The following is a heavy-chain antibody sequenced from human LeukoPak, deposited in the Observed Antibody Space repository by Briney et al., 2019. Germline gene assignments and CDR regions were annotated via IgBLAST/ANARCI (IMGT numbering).Heavy chain of an antibody. CDR2: INPNSGGT. J-gene: IGHJ4*02. V-gene: IGHV1-2*02. CDR3: ARTSMIVVVSPFDY. Sequence: ASVKVSCKASGYTFTGYYMHWVRQAPGQGLEWMGWINPNSGGTNCAQKFQGRVTMTRDTSISTAYMELSRLRSDDTAVYYCARTSMIVVVSPFDYWGQGTLVTVSS. D-gene: IGHD3-22*01. CDR1: GYTFTGYY.